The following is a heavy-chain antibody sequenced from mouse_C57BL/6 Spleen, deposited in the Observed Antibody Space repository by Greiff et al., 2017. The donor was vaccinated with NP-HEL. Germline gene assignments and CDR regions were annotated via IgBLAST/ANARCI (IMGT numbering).Heavy chain of an antibody. Sequence: DVQLQESGPGLVKPSQSLSLTCSVTGYSITSGYYWNWIRQFPGNKLEWMGYISYDGSNNYNPSLKNRISITRDTSKNQFFLKLNSVTTEDTATYYCARDGNYFDYWCQGTTLTVSS. CDR2: ISYDGSN. CDR1: GYSITSGYY. J-gene: IGHJ2*01. V-gene: IGHV3-6*01. CDR3: ARDGNYFDY. D-gene: IGHD1-1*02.